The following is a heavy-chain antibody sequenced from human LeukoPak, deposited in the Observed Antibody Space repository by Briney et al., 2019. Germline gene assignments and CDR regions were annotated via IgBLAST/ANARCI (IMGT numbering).Heavy chain of an antibody. J-gene: IGHJ4*02. CDR3: AKAASGNWNDVSDY. D-gene: IGHD1-20*01. CDR1: GFXVSSNY. CDR2: ISGRGVST. V-gene: IGHV3-23*01. Sequence: GGSLRLSCAASGFXVSSNYISWVRQAPGKGLEWVSAISGRGVSTSYADSLRGRFTISRDNSKNTLYLQMNSLRAEDTAVYYCAKAASGNWNDVSDYWGQGTLVTVSS.